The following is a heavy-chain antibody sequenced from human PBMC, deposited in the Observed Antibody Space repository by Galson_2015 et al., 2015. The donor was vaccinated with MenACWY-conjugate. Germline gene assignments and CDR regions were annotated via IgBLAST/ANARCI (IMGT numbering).Heavy chain of an antibody. D-gene: IGHD1-26*01. J-gene: IGHJ4*02. CDR1: GYTFTGYY. V-gene: IGHV1-24*01. CDR2: FDPEDGET. CDR3: ASGADYLDY. Sequence: SVKVSCKASGYTFTGYYMHWVRQAPGQGLEWMGGFDPEDGETIYAQKFQGRVTMTEDTSTDTAYMELSSLRSEDTAVYYCASGADYLDYWGQGTLVTVSS.